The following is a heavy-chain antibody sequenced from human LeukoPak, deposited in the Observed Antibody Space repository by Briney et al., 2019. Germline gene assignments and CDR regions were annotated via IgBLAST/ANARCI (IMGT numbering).Heavy chain of an antibody. V-gene: IGHV7-4-1*02. J-gene: IGHJ6*02. D-gene: IGHD3-10*01. CDR2: INTKTGNP. Sequence: GASVKVSCKASGYTFTSYDINWVRQATGQGLEWMGWINTKTGNPTYAQDFTGRFVFSLDTSVSTAYLQISGLKAGNTAVYYCARVAGFGERGMDVWGQGTTVTVSS. CDR3: ARVAGFGERGMDV. CDR1: GYTFTSYD.